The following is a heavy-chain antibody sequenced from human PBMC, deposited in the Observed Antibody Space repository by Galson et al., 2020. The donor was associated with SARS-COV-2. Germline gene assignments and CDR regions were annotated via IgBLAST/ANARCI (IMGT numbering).Heavy chain of an antibody. CDR1: GFSFSNYE. D-gene: IGHD2-21*01. Sequence: GESLKISCAASGFSFSNYEMNWVRQAPGKGLEWISYISSSGRTIHYADSVKGRFTISRDNAKSSLSLQMNSLRAEDTAVYYCARLDAYGPGYWGQGTLVTVPS. CDR2: ISSSGRTI. V-gene: IGHV3-48*03. J-gene: IGHJ4*02. CDR3: ARLDAYGPGY.